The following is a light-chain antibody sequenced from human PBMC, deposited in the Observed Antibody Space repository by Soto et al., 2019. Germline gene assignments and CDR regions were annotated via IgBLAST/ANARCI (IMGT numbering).Light chain of an antibody. J-gene: IGKJ3*01. Sequence: DIQMTQSPSTLSASVGDRVTITCRASQSISSWLAWYQQKPGKAPKLLIYDASSLESGVPSRFSGSGSGTEFTLTINSRQPDDFATYYCQQYNSYPFTFGPGTKVDIK. CDR2: DAS. CDR1: QSISSW. CDR3: QQYNSYPFT. V-gene: IGKV1-5*01.